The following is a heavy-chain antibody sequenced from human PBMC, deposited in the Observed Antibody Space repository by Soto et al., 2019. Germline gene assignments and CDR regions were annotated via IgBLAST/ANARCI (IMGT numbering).Heavy chain of an antibody. CDR2: ISSSSSYI. J-gene: IGHJ4*02. CDR3: ARDTLPTTVTTLFYFDY. V-gene: IGHV3-21*01. D-gene: IGHD4-17*01. CDR1: GFTFSSYS. Sequence: GGSLRLSCAASGFTFSSYSMNWVRQAPGKGLEWVPSISSSSSYIYYADSVKGRFTISRDNAKNSLYLQMNSLRAEDTAVYYCARDTLPTTVTTLFYFDYWGQGTLVTVSS.